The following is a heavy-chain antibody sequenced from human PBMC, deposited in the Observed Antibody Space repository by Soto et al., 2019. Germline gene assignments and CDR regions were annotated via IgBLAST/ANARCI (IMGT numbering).Heavy chain of an antibody. D-gene: IGHD6-13*01. CDR2: IYSGGTK. J-gene: IGHJ4*02. Sequence: EVQLVESGGGLVQPGGSLRLSCAASGFTVSSNYMSWVRQAPGKGLERVSIIYSGGTKYYADSVKGRFTISRDNSKNTLYLQMTSLRAEDTAVYYCARAGISQAAAGSLDCCPIDSWGQGTLVTVSS. V-gene: IGHV3-66*01. CDR1: GFTVSSNY. CDR3: ARAGISQAAAGSLDCCPIDS.